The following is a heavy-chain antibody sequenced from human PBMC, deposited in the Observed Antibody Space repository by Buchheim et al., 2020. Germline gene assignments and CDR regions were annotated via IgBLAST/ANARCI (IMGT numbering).Heavy chain of an antibody. J-gene: IGHJ6*02. CDR3: AKDIGGYYDFWSGYPGMDV. Sequence: QVQLVESGGGVVQPGRSLRLSCVASGFTFSTYAIHWVRQAPGKGLEWVTLISYDGNNKYYADSVKGRFTISRDNSKNKMYLQMNSLRAEDMAVYYCAKDIGGYYDFWSGYPGMDVWGQGTT. CDR1: GFTFSTYA. V-gene: IGHV3-30*18. D-gene: IGHD3-3*01. CDR2: ISYDGNNK.